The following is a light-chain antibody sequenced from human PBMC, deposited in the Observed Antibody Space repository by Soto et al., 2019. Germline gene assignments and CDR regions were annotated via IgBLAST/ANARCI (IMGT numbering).Light chain of an antibody. Sequence: DIVMTQSPDSLAVSLGERATINCKSSQSVLYSSNNKNYLTWYQQKPGQPPKLLIYWASTRESGVPDRFSGSGSGTDVTLTISSLQAEEVAVYYCQQYYSTPRTFGQGTKVDIK. CDR1: QSVLYSSNNKNY. CDR3: QQYYSTPRT. CDR2: WAS. V-gene: IGKV4-1*01. J-gene: IGKJ1*01.